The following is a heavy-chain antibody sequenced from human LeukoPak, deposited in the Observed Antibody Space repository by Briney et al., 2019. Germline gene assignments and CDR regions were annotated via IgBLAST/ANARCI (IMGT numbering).Heavy chain of an antibody. CDR1: GFTFSGYG. CDR2: IRNDGTKG. V-gene: IGHV3-30*02. CDR3: VKALGGSGSY. D-gene: IGHD3-10*01. J-gene: IGHJ4*02. Sequence: PGGSLTLSCAASGFTFSGYGMSWVRQAPGKGLEWVAFIRNDGTKGYHADSVKGRFSISRDNPKNTLYLQMNSLSVEDTAIYYCVKALGGSGSYWGQGTSVIVSS.